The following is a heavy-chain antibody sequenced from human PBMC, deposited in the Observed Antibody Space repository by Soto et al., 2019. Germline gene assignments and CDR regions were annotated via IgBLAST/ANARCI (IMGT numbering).Heavy chain of an antibody. CDR1: GGSIGHYY. CDR3: ARRWSGTDY. V-gene: IGHV4-59*01. Sequence: SSETLSLTCTVSGGSIGHYYWNWIRQPPGKGLEWIAYVHYSGTTSYNPSLQSRVTISLDTSNNQFSLTLSSVTAADTAVYYCARRWSGTDYWGQGTMVTAPQ. J-gene: IGHJ4*02. D-gene: IGHD3-10*01. CDR2: VHYSGTT.